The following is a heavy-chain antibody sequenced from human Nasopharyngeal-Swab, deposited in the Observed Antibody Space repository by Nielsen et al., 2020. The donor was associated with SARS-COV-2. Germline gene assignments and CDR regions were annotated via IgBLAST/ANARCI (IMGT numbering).Heavy chain of an antibody. J-gene: IGHJ4*02. Sequence: SLKISCVASGFTYDDYAMHWVRQALGKGLEWVSGITWNSGVAYTDSVKGRFTISRDNARNSLYLQMNSLRTEDTAFYYCTKGRADYSNPSFDNWGQGTLVTVSS. CDR2: ITWNSGV. CDR3: TKGRADYSNPSFDN. D-gene: IGHD4-11*01. CDR1: GFTYDDYA. V-gene: IGHV3-9*01.